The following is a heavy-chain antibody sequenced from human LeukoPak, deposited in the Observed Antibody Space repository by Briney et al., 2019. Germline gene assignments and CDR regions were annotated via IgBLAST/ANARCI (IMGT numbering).Heavy chain of an antibody. V-gene: IGHV4-34*01. Sequence: PSETLSLTCAVYGGSFSGYYWSWIRQPPGKGLEWIGEINHSGSTNYNPSLKSRVTISVDTSKNQFSLKLSSVTAADTAVYYCARDWSSSTSSPGSSFDYWGQGTLVAVSS. D-gene: IGHD2-2*01. CDR1: GGSFSGYY. CDR2: INHSGST. CDR3: ARDWSSSTSSPGSSFDY. J-gene: IGHJ4*02.